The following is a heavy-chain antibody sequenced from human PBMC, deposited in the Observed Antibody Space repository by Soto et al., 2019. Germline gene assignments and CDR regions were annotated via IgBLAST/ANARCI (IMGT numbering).Heavy chain of an antibody. CDR3: VKILQYSYGLPH. CDR2: ISSNGGST. CDR1: GFTYSSYA. D-gene: IGHD5-18*01. Sequence: PGGSLRLSCSASGFTYSSYAMHWVGQAPGKGLEYVSVISSNGGSTYYADSVKGRFTISRDNSKNTLYLQMSSLRAEDTAVYYCVKILQYSYGLPHWGQGTLVTVSS. J-gene: IGHJ4*02. V-gene: IGHV3-64D*06.